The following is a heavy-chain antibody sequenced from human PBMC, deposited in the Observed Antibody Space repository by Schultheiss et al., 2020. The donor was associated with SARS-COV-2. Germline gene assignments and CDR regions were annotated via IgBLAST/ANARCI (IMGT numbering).Heavy chain of an antibody. D-gene: IGHD6-13*01. J-gene: IGHJ1*01. Sequence: SETLSLTCTVSGGSISSSSYYWSWIRQPPGKGLEWIGYIYYSGSTNYNPSLKSRVTISVDTSKNQFSLKLSSVTAADTAVYYCASLQIGYSSSWEYFQHWGQGTLVTVSS. CDR2: IYYSGST. CDR1: GGSISSSSYY. CDR3: ASLQIGYSSSWEYFQH. V-gene: IGHV4-61*01.